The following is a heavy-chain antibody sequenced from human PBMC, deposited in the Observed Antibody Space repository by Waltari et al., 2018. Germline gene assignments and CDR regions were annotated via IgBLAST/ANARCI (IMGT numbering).Heavy chain of an antibody. V-gene: IGHV4-4*07. Sequence: QVQLQASGPGLVKPSETLSLTCPVPGASISSYYWRWIRPPAGKGLEWIGRIYTSGSTNYNPSLKSRVTMSVDTSKNQFSLKLSSVTAADTAVYYCARDPWTGYYGSGSYPHDAFDIWGQGTMVTVSS. CDR2: IYTSGST. CDR1: GASISSYY. D-gene: IGHD3-10*01. J-gene: IGHJ3*02. CDR3: ARDPWTGYYGSGSYPHDAFDI.